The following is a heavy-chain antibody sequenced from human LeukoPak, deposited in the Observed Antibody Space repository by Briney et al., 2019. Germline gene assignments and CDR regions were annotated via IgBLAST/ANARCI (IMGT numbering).Heavy chain of an antibody. D-gene: IGHD6-19*01. J-gene: IGHJ3*02. Sequence: PSETLSLTCAVYGGSFSGYYWSWIRQPPGKGLEWIGEINHSGSTNYNPSLKSRVTISADTSKNQFSLRLRSVTAADTAVYYCAKYAWGWLDIWGQGTMVTVSS. V-gene: IGHV4-34*01. CDR1: GGSFSGYY. CDR3: AKYAWGWLDI. CDR2: INHSGST.